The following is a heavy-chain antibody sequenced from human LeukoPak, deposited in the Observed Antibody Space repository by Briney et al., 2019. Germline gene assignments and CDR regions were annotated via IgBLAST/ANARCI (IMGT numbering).Heavy chain of an antibody. V-gene: IGHV4-34*01. CDR1: GGSFSDYY. Sequence: PSETLSLTCAVYGGSFSDYYWSWIRQPPGKRLEWIGEINHSGSTNYNPSLTSRVTISVDTSKNQFSLKLSSVTAADTAVYYCARFYPGYSYGYGDIDYWGQGTLVTVSS. CDR2: INHSGST. J-gene: IGHJ4*02. CDR3: ARFYPGYSYGYGDIDY. D-gene: IGHD5-18*01.